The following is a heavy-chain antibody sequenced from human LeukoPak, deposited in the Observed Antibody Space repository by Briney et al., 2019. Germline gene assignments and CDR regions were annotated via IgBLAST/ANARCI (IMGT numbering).Heavy chain of an antibody. CDR3: AREDSGSYHY. CDR1: GFTFSSYT. Sequence: GGSLRLSCAASGFTFSSYTMSWVRQAPGKGLEWVSAISGSGGNTYYADSVKGRFTISRDNSKNTLYLQMNSLRAEDTAFYYCAREDSGSYHYWGQGTLVTVSS. V-gene: IGHV3-23*01. D-gene: IGHD1-26*01. CDR2: ISGSGGNT. J-gene: IGHJ4*02.